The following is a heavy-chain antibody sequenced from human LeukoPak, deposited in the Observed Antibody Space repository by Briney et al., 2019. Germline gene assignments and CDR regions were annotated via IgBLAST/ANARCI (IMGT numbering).Heavy chain of an antibody. CDR1: GFSFSNSA. J-gene: IGHJ4*02. V-gene: IGHV3-30-3*01. CDR3: ASGSSVDCSRTSFPPTDY. CDR2: ISFDGTNK. D-gene: IGHD2-2*01. Sequence: GGSLRLSCAASGFSFSNSAMHWVRQAPGKGLEWVAVISFDGTNKYYADSVKGRFTISRDNSKNTLYVQMSSLRGDDTGVYYCASGSSVDCSRTSFPPTDYWGQGTLVTVSS.